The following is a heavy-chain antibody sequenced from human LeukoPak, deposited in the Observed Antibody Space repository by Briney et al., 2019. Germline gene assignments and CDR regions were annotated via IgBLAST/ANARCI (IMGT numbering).Heavy chain of an antibody. CDR1: GGTFSSYA. CDR2: IIPIFGTA. D-gene: IGHD3-16*01. V-gene: IGHV1-69*05. J-gene: IGHJ4*02. CDR3: ARDTLLIHSAGYYFDY. Sequence: SVKVSCKASGGTFSSYAISWVRQAPGQGLEWMGRIIPIFGTANYAQKFQGRVTITTDESTSTAYMELSSLRSEDTAVYYCARDTLLIHSAGYYFDYWGQGTLVTVSS.